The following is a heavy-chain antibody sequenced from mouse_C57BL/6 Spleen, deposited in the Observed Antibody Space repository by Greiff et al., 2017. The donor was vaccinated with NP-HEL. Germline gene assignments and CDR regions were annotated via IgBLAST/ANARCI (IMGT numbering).Heavy chain of an antibody. V-gene: IGHV1-69*01. CDR2: IDPSDSYT. CDR1: GYTFTSYW. CDR3: ARRVYYGSSFIDY. Sequence: VQLQQSGAELVMPGASVKLSCKASGYTFTSYWMHWVKQRPGQGLEWIGEIDPSDSYTNYNQKFKGKSTLTVDKSSSTAYMQLSSLTSEDSAVYYCARRVYYGSSFIDYWGQGTTLTVSS. D-gene: IGHD1-1*01. J-gene: IGHJ2*01.